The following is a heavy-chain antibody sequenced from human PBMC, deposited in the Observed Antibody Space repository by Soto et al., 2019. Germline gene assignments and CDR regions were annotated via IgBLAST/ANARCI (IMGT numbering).Heavy chain of an antibody. CDR2: IVKEGTQK. CDR3: ARDDDDADNGVDY. V-gene: IGHV3-33*05. CDR1: GFTFSAYG. J-gene: IGHJ4*02. Sequence: QVQLVESGGGVVPPTRSLTLSCAASGFTFSAYGMHWVRQAPGEGLEWLTVIVKEGTQKHYADSVRGRFTVSRDNSTGTIYLEMNSLRAEDTAVKYCARDDDDADNGVDYWGQGTLVSVSS. D-gene: IGHD1-1*01.